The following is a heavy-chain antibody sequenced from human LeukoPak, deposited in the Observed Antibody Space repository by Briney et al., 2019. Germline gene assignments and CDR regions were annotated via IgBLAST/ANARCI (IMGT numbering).Heavy chain of an antibody. CDR2: IYYSGST. D-gene: IGHD3-10*01. Sequence: SETLSLTCTVSGGSISSGDYYWSWIRQPPGKGLEWIGSIYYSGSTYYNPSLKSRVTISVDTSKNQFSLKLSSVTAADTAVYYCARLPLWGSGSYKFDPWGQGTLVTVSS. CDR3: ARLPLWGSGSYKFDP. CDR1: GGSISSGDYY. V-gene: IGHV4-39*01. J-gene: IGHJ5*02.